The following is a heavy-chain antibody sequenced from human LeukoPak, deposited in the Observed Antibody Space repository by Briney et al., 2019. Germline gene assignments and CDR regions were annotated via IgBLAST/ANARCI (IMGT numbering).Heavy chain of an antibody. CDR3: AREKTGPYYFDY. D-gene: IGHD7-27*01. CDR2: ISYDGSNK. V-gene: IGHV3-30*03. Sequence: GGSLRLSCVASGFTFSAYGMHWVRQAPGKGLEWVAVISYDGSNKYYADSVKGRFTISRDNSKNTLYLQMNSLRAEDTAVYYCAREKTGPYYFDYWGQGILVTVS. CDR1: GFTFSAYG. J-gene: IGHJ4*02.